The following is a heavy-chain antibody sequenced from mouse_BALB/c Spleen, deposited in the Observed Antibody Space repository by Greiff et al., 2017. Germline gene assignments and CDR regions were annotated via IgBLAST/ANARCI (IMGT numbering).Heavy chain of an antibody. V-gene: IGHV5-6*02. CDR1: GFTFSSYG. CDR2: ISSGGSYT. J-gene: IGHJ3*01. Sequence: EVKLMESGGDLVKPGGSLKLSCAASGFTFSSYGMSWVRQTPDKRLEWVATISSGGSYTYYPDSVKGRFTISRDNAKNTLYLQMSSLKSEDTAMYYCARRLLTATGSWFAYWGQGTLVTVSA. D-gene: IGHD1-2*01. CDR3: ARRLLTATGSWFAY.